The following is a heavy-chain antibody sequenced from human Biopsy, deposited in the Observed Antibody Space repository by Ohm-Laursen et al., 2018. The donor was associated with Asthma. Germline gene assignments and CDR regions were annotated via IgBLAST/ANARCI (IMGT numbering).Heavy chain of an antibody. CDR3: ARVFESSEWGPFYHFGLDV. J-gene: IGHJ6*02. V-gene: IGHV3-11*01. CDR1: GFYFSDYY. D-gene: IGHD6-25*01. CDR2: ISSSGSTT. Sequence: SLRLSCAASGFYFSDYYMTWMRQAPGKGLEWVSSISSSGSTTYPAESVKGRFTISRDNAQKSLFLQMGSLRAEDTAIYYCARVFESSEWGPFYHFGLDVWGQGTTVAVSS.